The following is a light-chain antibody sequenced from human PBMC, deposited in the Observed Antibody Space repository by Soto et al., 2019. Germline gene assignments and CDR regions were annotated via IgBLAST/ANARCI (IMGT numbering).Light chain of an antibody. V-gene: IGKV3-20*01. J-gene: IGKJ1*01. Sequence: EIVLTQSPGTLSLSPGERATLSCRASQSVNSAYVAWYQQNPGQAPRVHIYGASTRATGIPHRFSGSGSGTDFSLTISRLEPEDSAMYYYQLYGSSPTWAFGQGTKVEIK. CDR2: GAS. CDR1: QSVNSAY. CDR3: QLYGSSPTWA.